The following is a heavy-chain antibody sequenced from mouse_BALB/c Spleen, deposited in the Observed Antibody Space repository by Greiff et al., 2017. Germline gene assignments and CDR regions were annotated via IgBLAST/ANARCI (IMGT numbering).Heavy chain of an antibody. Sequence: VQLQQSGPELVKPGASVKISCKASGYTFTDYNMHWVKQSHGKSLEWIGYIYPYNGGTGYNQKFKSKATLTVDNSSSTAYMELRSLTSEDSAVYYCARGSYYGNYVDYWGQGTTLTVSS. V-gene: IGHV1S29*02. CDR3: ARGSYYGNYVDY. CDR2: IYPYNGGT. CDR1: GYTFTDYN. D-gene: IGHD2-1*01. J-gene: IGHJ2*01.